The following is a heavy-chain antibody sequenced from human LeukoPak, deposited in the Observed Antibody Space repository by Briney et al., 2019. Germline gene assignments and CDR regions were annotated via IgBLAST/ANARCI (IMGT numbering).Heavy chain of an antibody. J-gene: IGHJ3*02. Sequence: PSETLSLTCTVSGGSISSYYWSWIRQPPGKGLEWIGSIYYSGSTYYNPSLKSRVTISVDTSKNQFSLKLSSVTAADTAVYYCARHSRSGYSGYENAFDIWGQGTMVTVSS. CDR3: ARHSRSGYSGYENAFDI. D-gene: IGHD5-12*01. CDR1: GGSISSYY. V-gene: IGHV4-59*05. CDR2: IYYSGST.